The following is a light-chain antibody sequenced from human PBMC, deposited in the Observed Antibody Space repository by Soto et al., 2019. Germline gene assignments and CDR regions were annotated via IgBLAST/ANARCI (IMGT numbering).Light chain of an antibody. Sequence: DIQMTQSPSSLSASVGDRVTITCRASQIISNFLNWYQQKPGKAPQLLSFAASSLRSGVPSRFSGSGSGTDFTLTISSLQPEDFATYYCQQSYSAPRTCGQGTKLEIK. V-gene: IGKV1-39*01. CDR3: QQSYSAPRT. CDR2: AAS. CDR1: QIISNF. J-gene: IGKJ2*01.